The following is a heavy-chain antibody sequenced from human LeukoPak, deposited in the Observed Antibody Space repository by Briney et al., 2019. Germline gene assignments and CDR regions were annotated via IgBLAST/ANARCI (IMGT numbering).Heavy chain of an antibody. CDR3: ATMHSSAWYSY. Sequence: SETLSLTCTVSGGSVSSGSYYWSWIRQPPGKGLEWIGYIYYSGSTNYKSSLKSRVTISVDTSKNQFSLQQSSVTAADTAVYYCATMHSSAWYSYWGQGTLVTVSS. V-gene: IGHV4-61*01. J-gene: IGHJ4*02. CDR1: GGSVSSGSYY. D-gene: IGHD6-19*01. CDR2: IYYSGST.